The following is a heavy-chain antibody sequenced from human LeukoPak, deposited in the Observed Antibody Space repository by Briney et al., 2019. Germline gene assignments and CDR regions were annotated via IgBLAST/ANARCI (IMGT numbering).Heavy chain of an antibody. CDR2: ISGSGGST. CDR1: GFTFSSLW. J-gene: IGHJ4*02. CDR3: AKALYSGSYYVFDY. D-gene: IGHD1-26*01. Sequence: GGSLRLSCAASGFTFSSLWMGWLRQAPGKGLEWVSAISGSGGSTYYADSVKGRFTISRDNSKNTLYLQMNSLRAEDTAVYYCAKALYSGSYYVFDYWGQGTLVTVSS. V-gene: IGHV3-23*01.